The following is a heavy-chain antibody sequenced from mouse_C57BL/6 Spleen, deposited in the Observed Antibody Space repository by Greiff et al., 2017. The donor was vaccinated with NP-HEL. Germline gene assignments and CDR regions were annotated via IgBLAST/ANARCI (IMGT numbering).Heavy chain of an antibody. Sequence: VMLVESGAELAKPGASVKLSCKASGYTFTSYWMHWVKQRPGQGLEWIGYINPSSGYTKYNQKFKDKATLTADKSSSTAYMQLSSLTYEDSAVYYCAIYYDYDGGYFDYWGQGTTLTVSS. CDR3: AIYYDYDGGYFDY. D-gene: IGHD2-4*01. CDR1: GYTFTSYW. J-gene: IGHJ2*01. CDR2: INPSSGYT. V-gene: IGHV1-7*01.